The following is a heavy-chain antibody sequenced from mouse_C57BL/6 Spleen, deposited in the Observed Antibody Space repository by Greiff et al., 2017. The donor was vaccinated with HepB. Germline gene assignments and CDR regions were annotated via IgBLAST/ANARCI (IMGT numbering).Heavy chain of an antibody. CDR2: ISDGGSYT. Sequence: EVQLVESGGGLVKPGGSLKLSCAASGFTFSSYAMSWVRQTPEKRLEWVATISDGGSYTYYPDNVKGRFTISRDNAKNNLYLQMSHLKSEDTAMYYCTREIYDGYSLFAYWGQGTLVTVSA. J-gene: IGHJ3*01. CDR1: GFTFSSYA. V-gene: IGHV5-4*01. CDR3: TREIYDGYSLFAY. D-gene: IGHD2-3*01.